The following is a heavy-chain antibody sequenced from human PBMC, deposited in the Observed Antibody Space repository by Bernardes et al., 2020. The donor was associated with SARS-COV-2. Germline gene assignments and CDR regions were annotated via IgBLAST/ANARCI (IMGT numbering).Heavy chain of an antibody. Sequence: GGSLRLSCAASGTTVPCSYMTWIRQATGKGLECVSLISSGGTTYSEDSVKSRFTISRDNSKLTLYLQMNSLRAEVTAVYYCARGKAAYSGGYYATYVDYWGQTTLVTVSS. V-gene: IGHV3-53*01. D-gene: IGHD1-26*01. J-gene: IGHJ4*02. CDR1: GTTVPCSY. CDR3: ARGKAAYSGGYYATYVDY. CDR2: ISSGGTT.